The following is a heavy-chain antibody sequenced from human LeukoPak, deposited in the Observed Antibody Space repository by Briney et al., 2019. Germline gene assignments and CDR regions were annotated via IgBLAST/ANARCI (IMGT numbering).Heavy chain of an antibody. CDR3: ASAIRFLEWLYDY. CDR2: IYSGGST. CDR1: GFTVSSNY. J-gene: IGHJ4*02. D-gene: IGHD3-3*01. V-gene: IGHV3-66*02. Sequence: PGGSVRLSCAASGFTVSSNYMSWVRQAPGKGLEWVSVIYSGGSTYYADSVKGRFTISRDNSKNTLYLQMNSLRAEDTAVYYCASAIRFLEWLYDYWGQGTLVTVSS.